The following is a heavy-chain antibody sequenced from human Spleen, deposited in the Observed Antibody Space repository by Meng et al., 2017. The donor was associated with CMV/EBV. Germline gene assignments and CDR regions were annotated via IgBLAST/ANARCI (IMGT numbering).Heavy chain of an antibody. J-gene: IGHJ5*02. CDR3: TTGICGGTGCADGHH. Sequence: SETLSLTCTVSGASVSSYYWSWIRQPPGKGLEWIGYIYHSGNNNYNPSLKSRVTISVDTSKNQFSLKLTSVTAADTAVYYCTTGICGGTGCADGHHWGQGSLVTVSS. D-gene: IGHD2-2*01. V-gene: IGHV4-59*02. CDR1: GASVSSYY. CDR2: IYHSGNN.